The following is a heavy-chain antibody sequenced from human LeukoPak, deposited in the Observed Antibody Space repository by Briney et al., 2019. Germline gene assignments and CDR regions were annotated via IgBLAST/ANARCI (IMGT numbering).Heavy chain of an antibody. CDR2: IYPGDSDT. CDR1: GYSFTSYW. CDR3: ARLSHDSSGYYTYNWFDP. D-gene: IGHD3-22*01. Sequence: GESLKISCKGSGYSFTSYWIGWVRQMPGKGVEWMGIIYPGDSDTRCSPSFQGQVTISADKSISTAYLQWSSLKASDTARYYCARLSHDSSGYYTYNWFDPWGQGTLVTVSS. J-gene: IGHJ5*02. V-gene: IGHV5-51*01.